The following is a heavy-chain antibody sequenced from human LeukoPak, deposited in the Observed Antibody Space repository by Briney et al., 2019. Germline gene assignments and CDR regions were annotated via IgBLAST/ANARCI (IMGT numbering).Heavy chain of an antibody. Sequence: SQTLSLTCAISGDSVSSNSAAWNWIRQSPSRGLEWLGRTYYRSKWYNDYAVSVKSRITINPDTSKNQFSLQLNSVTPEDTAVYYCARVPLGYCSGGSCYYYYYGMDVWGLGTTVTVSS. CDR2: TYYRSKWYN. V-gene: IGHV6-1*01. D-gene: IGHD2-15*01. J-gene: IGHJ6*02. CDR1: GDSVSSNSAA. CDR3: ARVPLGYCSGGSCYYYYYGMDV.